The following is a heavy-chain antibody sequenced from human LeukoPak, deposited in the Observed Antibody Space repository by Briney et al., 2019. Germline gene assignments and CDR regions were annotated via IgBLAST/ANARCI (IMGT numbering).Heavy chain of an antibody. Sequence: PGGSLRLSCAASGFTFSSYGMHWVRQAPGKGLEWVAFIRYDGSNKYYADSVKGRFTISRDNSKNPLYLQMNSLRAEDTAVYYCAKDGYSSSWYLYYFDYWGQGTLVTVSS. J-gene: IGHJ4*02. D-gene: IGHD6-13*01. V-gene: IGHV3-30*02. CDR1: GFTFSSYG. CDR2: IRYDGSNK. CDR3: AKDGYSSSWYLYYFDY.